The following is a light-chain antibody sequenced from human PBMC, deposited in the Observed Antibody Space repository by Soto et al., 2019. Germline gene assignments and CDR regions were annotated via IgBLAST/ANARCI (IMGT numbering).Light chain of an antibody. CDR3: QQLNSYPIT. Sequence: DIQMTQSPSTLSASVGDRFTLTCRASQSISSWLAWYQQKPGKAPKLLIYGASTLQSGVPSRFSGSGSGTEFTLTISSLQPEDFATYYCQQLNSYPITFGQGTRLEI. V-gene: IGKV1-5*01. J-gene: IGKJ5*01. CDR1: QSISSW. CDR2: GAS.